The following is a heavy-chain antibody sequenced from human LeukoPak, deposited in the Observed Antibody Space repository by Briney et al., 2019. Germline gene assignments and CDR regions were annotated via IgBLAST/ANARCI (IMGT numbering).Heavy chain of an antibody. Sequence: ASVKVSCKASGYTFTGYYMHWVRQAPGQGLEWMGRINPNSGGTNYAQKFQGRVTMTRDTSISTAYMELSRLRSDDTAVYYCARDPRAPGLRFLEWLSPYWFDPWGQGTLVTVSS. V-gene: IGHV1-2*06. J-gene: IGHJ5*02. CDR3: ARDPRAPGLRFLEWLSPYWFDP. CDR2: INPNSGGT. D-gene: IGHD3-3*01. CDR1: GYTFTGYY.